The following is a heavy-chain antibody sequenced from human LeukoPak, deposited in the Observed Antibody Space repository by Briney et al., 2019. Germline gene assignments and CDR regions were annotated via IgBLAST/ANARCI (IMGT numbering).Heavy chain of an antibody. CDR3: ARDVIAAAGYYYYGMDV. V-gene: IGHV4-59*01. D-gene: IGHD6-13*01. J-gene: IGHJ6*02. CDR2: IYYSGST. Sequence: PSETLSLTCAVYGGSFSSYYWSWIRQPPGKGLEWIGYIYYSGSTNYNPSLKSRVTISVDTSKNQFSLKLSSVTAADTAVYYCARDVIAAAGYYYYGMDVWGQGTTVTVSS. CDR1: GGSFSSYY.